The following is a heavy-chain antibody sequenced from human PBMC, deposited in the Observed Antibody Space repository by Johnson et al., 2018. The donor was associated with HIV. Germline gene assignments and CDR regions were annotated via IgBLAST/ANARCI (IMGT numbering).Heavy chain of an antibody. Sequence: QVQLVESGGGVVQPGRSLRLSCAASGFTFSSYAMHWVRQAPGTGLEWVAVISYDGSNKYYADSVKGRFTISTDNSKTTLYLQMNSLRAEDTAVYYCARPLGVEPSIGAFDSWGQGKMVTVSS. CDR1: GFTFSSYA. V-gene: IGHV3-30*04. CDR3: ARPLGVEPSIGAFDS. J-gene: IGHJ3*02. CDR2: ISYDGSNK. D-gene: IGHD6-6*01.